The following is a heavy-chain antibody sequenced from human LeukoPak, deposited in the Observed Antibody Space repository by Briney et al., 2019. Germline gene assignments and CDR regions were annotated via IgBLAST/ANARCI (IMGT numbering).Heavy chain of an antibody. D-gene: IGHD2-2*01. CDR2: IYYSGST. Sequence: PSETLSLTCTVSGGSISSSSYYWGWIRQPPGKGLEWIGSIYYSGSTNYNPSLKSRVTISVDASKNQFSLKLSSVTAADTAVYYCARWRSSTSFPAAIVRDRAYYMDVWGKGTTVTVSS. J-gene: IGHJ6*03. CDR1: GGSISSSSYY. CDR3: ARWRSSTSFPAAIVRDRAYYMDV. V-gene: IGHV4-39*07.